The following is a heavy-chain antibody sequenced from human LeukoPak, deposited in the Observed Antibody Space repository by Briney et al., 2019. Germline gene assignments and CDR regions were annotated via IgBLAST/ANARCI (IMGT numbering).Heavy chain of an antibody. V-gene: IGHV1-69*05. Sequence: SVTVSCKASGGTFSSYAISWVRQAPGQGLEWMGGIIPIFGTANYAQKFQGRVTITTDESTSTAYMELSSLRSEDTAVYYCARVPASSSWYENWFDPWGQGTLVTVSS. D-gene: IGHD6-13*01. CDR3: ARVPASSSWYENWFDP. CDR2: IIPIFGTA. J-gene: IGHJ5*02. CDR1: GGTFSSYA.